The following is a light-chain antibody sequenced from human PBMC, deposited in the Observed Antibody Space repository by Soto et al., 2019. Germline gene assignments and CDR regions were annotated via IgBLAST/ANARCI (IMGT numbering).Light chain of an antibody. CDR1: QSVGNH. V-gene: IGKV3-11*01. CDR2: DVS. Sequence: EIVLTQSPGTLSLSPGERGTLCCRASQSVGNHLAWYQQKPGQAPRLLIYDVSKRATGIPARFSGTGSGTDFTLTISSLEPEDFAVYFCQHRSNWPPSFGGGTKVELK. CDR3: QHRSNWPPS. J-gene: IGKJ4*01.